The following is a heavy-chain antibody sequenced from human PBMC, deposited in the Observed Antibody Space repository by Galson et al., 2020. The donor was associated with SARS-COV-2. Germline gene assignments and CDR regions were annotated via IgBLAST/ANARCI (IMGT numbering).Heavy chain of an antibody. CDR3: ARAVTSSIYCSSTSCSNTYYYDYYMDV. CDR2: IGTAGDT. V-gene: IGHV3-13*01. J-gene: IGHJ6*03. Sequence: GESLKISCAASGFTFSSYDMHWVRQATGKGLEWVSAIGTAGDTYYPGSVKGRFTISRENAKNSLYLQMNSLRAGDTAVYYCARAVTSSIYCSSTSCSNTYYYDYYMDVWGKGTTVTVSS. CDR1: GFTFSSYD. D-gene: IGHD2-2*01.